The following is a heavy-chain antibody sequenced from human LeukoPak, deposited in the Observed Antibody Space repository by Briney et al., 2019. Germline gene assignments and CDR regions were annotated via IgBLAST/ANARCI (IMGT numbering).Heavy chain of an antibody. V-gene: IGHV5-51*01. CDR2: IYPGDSDT. D-gene: IGHD3-10*01. CDR1: GYSFTSYW. CDR3: ARRGSGSYAALNLFDY. J-gene: IGHJ4*02. Sequence: GESLKISCKGSGYSFTSYWIGWVRQMPGKGLEWMGIIYPGDSDTRYSPSSQGQVTISADKSISTAYLQWSSLTSSDTAMYYCARRGSGSYAALNLFDYWGQGTLVTVSS.